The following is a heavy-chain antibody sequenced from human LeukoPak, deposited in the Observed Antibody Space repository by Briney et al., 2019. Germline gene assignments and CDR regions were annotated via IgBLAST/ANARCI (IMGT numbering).Heavy chain of an antibody. CDR1: GGSISSSSYY. D-gene: IGHD3-9*01. CDR2: IYYSGST. V-gene: IGHV4-39*01. J-gene: IGHJ4*02. Sequence: PSETLSLTCTVSGGSISSSSYYWGWIRQPPGKGLDWIGSIYYSGSTYYNPSLKSRVTISVDTSKNQFSLKLSSVTAADTAVYYCARQRGLRYFDYWGQGTLVTVSS. CDR3: ARQRGLRYFDY.